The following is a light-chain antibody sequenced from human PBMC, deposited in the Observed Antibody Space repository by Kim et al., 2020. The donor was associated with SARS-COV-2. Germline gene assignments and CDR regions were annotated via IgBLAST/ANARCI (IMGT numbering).Light chain of an antibody. CDR3: QQYGSSPYT. CDR2: GAS. Sequence: PGERATLSCRASQSVSSNYFAWYQQKPGQAPRLLVYGASTRSAGIPDRFTGSGSGTDFTLTINRLEPEDFAVYYCQQYGSSPYTFGQGTKLEI. J-gene: IGKJ2*01. CDR1: QSVSSNY. V-gene: IGKV3-20*01.